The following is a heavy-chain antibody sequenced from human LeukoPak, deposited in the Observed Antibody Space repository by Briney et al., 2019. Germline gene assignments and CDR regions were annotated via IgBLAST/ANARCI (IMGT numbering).Heavy chain of an antibody. CDR2: ISAYNGNT. CDR1: GYTFTSYG. V-gene: IGHV1-18*01. Sequence: ASVKVSCKASGYTFTSYGISWVRQAPGQGLEWMGWISAYNGNTNYAQKLQGRVTMTTDTSTSTAYMELRSLRSDDTAVYYCARDNLGYYDSSGYPWLDEYWGQGTLVTVSS. J-gene: IGHJ4*02. D-gene: IGHD3-22*01. CDR3: ARDNLGYYDSSGYPWLDEY.